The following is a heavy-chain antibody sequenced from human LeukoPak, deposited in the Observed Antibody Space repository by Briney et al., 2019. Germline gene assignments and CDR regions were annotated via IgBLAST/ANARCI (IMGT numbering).Heavy chain of an antibody. CDR1: GGTFSSYA. CDR3: ARGLGSSSWGDY. V-gene: IGHV1-69*04. D-gene: IGHD6-13*01. Sequence: ASVKVSCKASGGTFSSYAISWVRQAPGQGLEWMGRIIPILGITNYAQKFQGRVTITADKSTSTAYMELSSLRSEDTAVYYCARGLGSSSWGDYWGQGTLVTVSS. J-gene: IGHJ4*02. CDR2: IIPILGIT.